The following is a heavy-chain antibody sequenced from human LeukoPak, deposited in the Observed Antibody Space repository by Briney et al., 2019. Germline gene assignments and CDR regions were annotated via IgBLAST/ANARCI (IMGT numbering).Heavy chain of an antibody. J-gene: IGHJ6*03. CDR2: IYSGGHT. CDR3: ARSTRDGYNHYHYYYMDV. Sequence: PGGSLRLSCAAPGFIVSSSYMNWVRQAPGKGLEWVSVIYSGGHTYYTDSVKGRFTISRDNSNNTLYLYMNSLRPDDTAVYYCARSTRDGYNHYHYYYMDVWGKGTTVTVSS. D-gene: IGHD5-24*01. V-gene: IGHV3-53*01. CDR1: GFIVSSSY.